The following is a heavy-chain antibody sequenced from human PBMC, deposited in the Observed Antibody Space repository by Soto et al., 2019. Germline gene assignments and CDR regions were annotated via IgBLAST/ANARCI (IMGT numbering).Heavy chain of an antibody. D-gene: IGHD3-22*01. CDR1: GGTFSSYA. V-gene: IGHV1-69*06. CDR3: ATNVDYYDSSGYPPDY. J-gene: IGHJ4*02. CDR2: IIPIFGTA. Sequence: SVKVSCKASGGTFSSYAISWVRQAPGQGLEWMGGIIPIFGTANYAQKFQGRVTITADKSTSTAYMELSSLRSEDTAVYYCATNVDYYDSSGYPPDYWGQGTLVTVSS.